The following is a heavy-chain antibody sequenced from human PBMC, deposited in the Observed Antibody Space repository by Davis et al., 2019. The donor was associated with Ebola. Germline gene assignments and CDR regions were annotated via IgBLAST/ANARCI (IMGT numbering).Heavy chain of an antibody. J-gene: IGHJ4*02. CDR1: GFTFSSYA. CDR2: ISYDGSNK. Sequence: GGSLRLSCAASGFTFSSYAMHWVRQAPGKGLEWVAVISYDGSNKYYADSVKGRFTISRDNAKNSLYLQMNSLRAEDTAVYYCATQGSQYDFWSGDVVYYFDYWGQGTLVTVSS. CDR3: ATQGSQYDFWSGDVVYYFDY. D-gene: IGHD3-3*01. V-gene: IGHV3-30*04.